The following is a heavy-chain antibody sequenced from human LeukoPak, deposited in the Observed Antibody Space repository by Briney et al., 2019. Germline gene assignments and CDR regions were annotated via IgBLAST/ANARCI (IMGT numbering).Heavy chain of an antibody. J-gene: IGHJ4*02. V-gene: IGHV3-64D*06. D-gene: IGHD4-23*01. Sequence: GSLRLSCSASGFSFSTYGMNWVRQAPVKGLEHVSTISSNGGSTYYADSVKGRFTISRDNSRNTLYLQMSSLRAEDTAVYYCVKVAYGGNSGFDYWGQGTLVTVS. CDR2: ISSNGGST. CDR1: GFSFSTYG. CDR3: VKVAYGGNSGFDY.